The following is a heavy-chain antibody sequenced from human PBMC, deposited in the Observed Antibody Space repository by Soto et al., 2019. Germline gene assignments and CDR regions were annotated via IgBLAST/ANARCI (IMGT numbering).Heavy chain of an antibody. CDR2: IKQVGSEK. V-gene: IGHV3-7*01. CDR3: ARDRPQWLDYEEYFQH. CDR1: GFTFSSYW. D-gene: IGHD6-19*01. Sequence: PGGSLRLSCAASGFTFSSYWMSWVRQAPGKGLEWVANIKQVGSEKYYVDPVKGRFTISSYNAKNSLYLQMNSLRAEFTAVYYCARDRPQWLDYEEYFQHWGQGTLVTVS. J-gene: IGHJ1*01.